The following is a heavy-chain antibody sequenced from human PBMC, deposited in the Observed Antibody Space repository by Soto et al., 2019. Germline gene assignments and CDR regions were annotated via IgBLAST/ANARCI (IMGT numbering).Heavy chain of an antibody. CDR1: GGTFSSYA. CDR3: ARSYYYDSSGYYPYFDY. J-gene: IGHJ4*02. Sequence: QVQLVQSGAEVKKPGSSVKVSCKASGGTFSSYAISWVRQAPGQGLEWMGGIIPIFGTANYAQKFQGRVTITADESTSTXYMELSSLRSEDTAVYYCARSYYYDSSGYYPYFDYWGQGTLVTVSS. D-gene: IGHD3-22*01. V-gene: IGHV1-69*12. CDR2: IIPIFGTA.